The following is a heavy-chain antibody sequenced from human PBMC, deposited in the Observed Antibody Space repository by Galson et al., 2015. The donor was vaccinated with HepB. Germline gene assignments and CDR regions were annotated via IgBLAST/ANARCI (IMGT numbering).Heavy chain of an antibody. J-gene: IGHJ4*02. V-gene: IGHV1-46*04. CDR1: GYTFTSYY. CDR2: INPSAGST. CDR3: ARDYYAGSLGGPNDY. D-gene: IGHD3-22*01. Sequence: SVKVSCKASGYTFTSYYMHWVRQAPGQGLEWMGIINPSAGSTTYAQKLQGRVTMTRDTSTSTVYMELSSLRSEDTAEYYCARDYYAGSLGGPNDYWGQGTLVIVSS.